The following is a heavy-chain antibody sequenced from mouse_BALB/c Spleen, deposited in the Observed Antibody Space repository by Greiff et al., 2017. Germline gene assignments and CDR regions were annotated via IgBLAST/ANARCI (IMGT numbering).Heavy chain of an antibody. CDR2: IDPANGNT. Sequence: EVKLMESGAELVKPGASVKLSCTASGFNIKDTYMHWVKQRPEQGLEWIGRIDPANGNTKYDPKFQGKATITADTSSNTAYLQLSSLTSEDTAVYYCARSPSSGYSYSMDYWGQGTSVTVSS. J-gene: IGHJ4*01. CDR3: ARSPSSGYSYSMDY. V-gene: IGHV14-3*02. D-gene: IGHD3-1*01. CDR1: GFNIKDTY.